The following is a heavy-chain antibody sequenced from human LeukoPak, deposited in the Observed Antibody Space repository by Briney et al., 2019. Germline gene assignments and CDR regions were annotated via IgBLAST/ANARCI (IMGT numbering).Heavy chain of an antibody. D-gene: IGHD5-12*01. Sequence: SETLSLTCAVYGGSFSGYYWSWIRQPPGKGLEWIGEINHSGSTNYNPSLKSRVTISVDTSKNQFSLKLSSVTAADTAVYYCARLAGVYSGYDSGDYWGQGTLVTVSS. CDR3: ARLAGVYSGYDSGDY. J-gene: IGHJ4*02. V-gene: IGHV4-34*01. CDR1: GGSFSGYY. CDR2: INHSGST.